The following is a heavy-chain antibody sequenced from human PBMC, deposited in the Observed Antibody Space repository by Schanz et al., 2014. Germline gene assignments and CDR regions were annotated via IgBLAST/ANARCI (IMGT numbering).Heavy chain of an antibody. V-gene: IGHV3-30*03. CDR3: AREAKWGQWYFDL. Sequence: ESGGGVVQPGTSLRLSCAASGFTFSSSGMHWVRQAPAKGLEWVAVVGDTGTTKFYADSVKGRLTVSRDNSENTVYLEFHSLRSEDTALYYCAREAKWGQWYFDLWGRGSLVTVSS. CDR1: GFTFSSSG. J-gene: IGHJ2*01. CDR2: VGDTGTTK. D-gene: IGHD1-26*01.